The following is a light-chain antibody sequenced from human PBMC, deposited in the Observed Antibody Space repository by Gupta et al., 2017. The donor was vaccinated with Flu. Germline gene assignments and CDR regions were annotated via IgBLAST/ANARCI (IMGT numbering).Light chain of an antibody. CDR2: RNN. CDR3: AAWDDSLSAYV. CDR1: SSNIGSNY. Sequence: RVTISGSGSSSNIGSNYVHWYQQHPGTAPKLLIYRNNQRPSGVPDRFSGSKSGTSASLAISGLRSEDEADYYCAAWDDSLSAYVFGTGTKVTVL. V-gene: IGLV1-47*01. J-gene: IGLJ1*01.